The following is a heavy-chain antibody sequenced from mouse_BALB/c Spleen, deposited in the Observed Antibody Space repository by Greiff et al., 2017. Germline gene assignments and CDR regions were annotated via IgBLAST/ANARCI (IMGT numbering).Heavy chain of an antibody. J-gene: IGHJ2*01. CDR3: ARQGTPATEDYFDY. CDR2: ISTYYGNT. Sequence: QVQLQQSGPELVRPGVSVKISCKGSGYTFTDYAMHWVKQSHAKSLEWIGVISTYYGNTNYNQKFKGKATMTVDKSSSTAYMELARLTSEDSAIYYCARQGTPATEDYFDYWGQGTTLTVSS. D-gene: IGHD1-2*01. V-gene: IGHV1-67*01. CDR1: GYTFTDYA.